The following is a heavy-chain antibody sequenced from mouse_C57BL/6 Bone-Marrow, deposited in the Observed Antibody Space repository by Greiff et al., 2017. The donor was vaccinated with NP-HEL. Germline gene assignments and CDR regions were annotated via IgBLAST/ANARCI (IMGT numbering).Heavy chain of an antibody. V-gene: IGHV1-69*01. D-gene: IGHD1-1*01. CDR3: ARRRYYVYYFDY. J-gene: IGHJ2*01. CDR1: GYTFTSYW. CDR2: IDPSDSYT. Sequence: QVQLQQPGAELVMPGASVKLSCKASGYTFTSYWMHWVKQRPGQGLEWIGEIDPSDSYTNYNQKFKGKSTLTVDKSSSTAYMQLSSLTSEDSAVYYCARRRYYVYYFDYWGQGTTLTVSS.